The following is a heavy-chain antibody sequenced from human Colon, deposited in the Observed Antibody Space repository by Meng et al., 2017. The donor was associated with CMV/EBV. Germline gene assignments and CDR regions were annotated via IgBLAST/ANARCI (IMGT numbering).Heavy chain of an antibody. V-gene: IGHV4-59*01. CDR1: AGTMSGYY. CDR3: ARGLALAGVFSSIAFDI. CDR2: IYSNGNT. Sequence: SETLSLTCTVSAGTMSGYYWGWIRQPPGKAMEYIGFIYSNGNTNYNPSLKSRLTMSLVTSKNQFSLRLSSVTAADTAVYYCARGLALAGVFSSIAFDIWGHGTLVTVSS. D-gene: IGHD3-16*02. J-gene: IGHJ3*02.